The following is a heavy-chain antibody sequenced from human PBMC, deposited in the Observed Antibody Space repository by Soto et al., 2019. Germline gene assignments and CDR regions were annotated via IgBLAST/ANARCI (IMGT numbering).Heavy chain of an antibody. CDR3: AHRSLDGGYEYYGMDV. D-gene: IGHD3-3*01. Sequence: QITLKESGPTLVKPTQTLTLTCTFSGFSLSTSGVGVGWIRQPPGKALEWLALIYWDDDKRYSPSLKRRLTITKDTAQNQVVLTMTNMDPVDTATYYCAHRSLDGGYEYYGMDVWGQGTTVTVSS. V-gene: IGHV2-5*02. J-gene: IGHJ6*02. CDR2: IYWDDDK. CDR1: GFSLSTSGVG.